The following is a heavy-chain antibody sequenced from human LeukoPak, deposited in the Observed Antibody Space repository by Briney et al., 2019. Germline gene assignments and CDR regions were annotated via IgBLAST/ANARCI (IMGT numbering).Heavy chain of an antibody. CDR1: GFTLSNYA. CDR3: AKNTKPTLVTPDF. V-gene: IGHV3-23*01. CDR2: ISGSGSNT. J-gene: IGHJ4*02. D-gene: IGHD4-23*01. Sequence: GGSLRLTCAASGFTLSNYAMNRVRQAPGKGLECVSTISGSGSNTYYADSVKGRFTISRDNSKNTLYLQMNSLRAEDSAVYYCAKNTKPTLVTPDFWGQGTLVTVSS.